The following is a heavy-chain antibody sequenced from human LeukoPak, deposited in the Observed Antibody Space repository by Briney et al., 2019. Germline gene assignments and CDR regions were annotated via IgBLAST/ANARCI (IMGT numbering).Heavy chain of an antibody. D-gene: IGHD1-1*01. V-gene: IGHV3-73*01. CDR3: TTRTTGTTPDTNFDY. CDR2: IRSKANSYAT. Sequence: GGSLRLSCASSGFTFSGSAMHWVRQASGKGLEWVGRIRSKANSYATAYAASVKGRFTISRDDSKNTAYLQMNSLKTEDTAVYYCTTRTTGTTPDTNFDYWGQGTLVTVSS. CDR1: GFTFSGSA. J-gene: IGHJ4*02.